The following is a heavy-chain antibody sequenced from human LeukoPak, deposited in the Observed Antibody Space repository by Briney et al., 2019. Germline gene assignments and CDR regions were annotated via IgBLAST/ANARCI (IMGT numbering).Heavy chain of an antibody. CDR1: GYTFTGYY. CDR2: INPNSGGT. Sequence: ASVKVSCKASGYTFTGYYMHWVRQAPGQGLEWMGWINPNSGGTNYAQKFQGRVTMTRDTSISTAYMELSRQRSDDTAVYYCARDLGYYYDSSGYNGDYWGQGTLVTVSS. D-gene: IGHD3-22*01. J-gene: IGHJ4*02. V-gene: IGHV1-2*02. CDR3: ARDLGYYYDSSGYNGDY.